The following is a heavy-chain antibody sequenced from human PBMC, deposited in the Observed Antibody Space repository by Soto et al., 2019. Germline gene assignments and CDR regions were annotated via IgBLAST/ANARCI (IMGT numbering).Heavy chain of an antibody. CDR2: ISSSSSYT. CDR3: ARGGRTSSTWYLDNWFDP. D-gene: IGHD6-13*01. J-gene: IGHJ5*02. Sequence: GGSLRLSCAASGFTFSDYYMSWIRQAPGKGLEWVSYISSSSSYTNYADSVKGRFTISRDNAKNSLYLQMNSLRAEDTAVYYCARGGRTSSTWYLDNWFDPWGQGTLVTVSS. V-gene: IGHV3-11*06. CDR1: GFTFSDYY.